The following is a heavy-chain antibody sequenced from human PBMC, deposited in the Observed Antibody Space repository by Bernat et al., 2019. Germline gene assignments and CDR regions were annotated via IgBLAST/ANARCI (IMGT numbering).Heavy chain of an antibody. CDR1: GFTFSSYG. V-gene: IGHV3-33*01. Sequence: QVQLVESGGGVVQPGRSLRLSCAASGFTFSSYGMHWVRQAPGKGLEWVAVIWYDGSNKYYADSVKGRFTISRDNSKNTLYLQMNSLRADDTAVYYCARVVGEYSSGWYYFDYWGQGTLVTVSS. D-gene: IGHD6-19*01. J-gene: IGHJ4*02. CDR2: IWYDGSNK. CDR3: ARVVGEYSSGWYYFDY.